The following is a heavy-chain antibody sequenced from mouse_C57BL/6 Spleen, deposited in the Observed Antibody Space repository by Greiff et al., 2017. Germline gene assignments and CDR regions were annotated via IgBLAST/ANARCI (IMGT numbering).Heavy chain of an antibody. CDR3: ARSDWADY. CDR2: IDPSDSYT. D-gene: IGHD4-1*01. J-gene: IGHJ2*01. CDR1: GYTFISYW. V-gene: IGHV1-69*01. Sequence: QVQLQQPGAELVMPGASVKLSCKASGYTFISYWMHWVKQRPGQGLEWIGEIDPSDSYTNYNQKFKGKSTLTVDKSSSTAYMQLSSLTSEDSAVYYCARSDWADYWGQGTTLTVSS.